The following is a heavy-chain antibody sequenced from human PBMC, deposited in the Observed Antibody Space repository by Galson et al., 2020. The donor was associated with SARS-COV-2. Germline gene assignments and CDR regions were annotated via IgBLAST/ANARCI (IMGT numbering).Heavy chain of an antibody. V-gene: IGHV4-39*01. CDR3: ARLEQWLVRTY. CDR2: IYYSGST. J-gene: IGHJ4*02. Sequence: SETLSLTCTVSGGSISSSSYYWGWIRQPPGKGLEWIGSIYYSGSTYYNPSLKSRVTISVDTSKNQFSLKLSSVTAADTAVYYCARLEQWLVRTYWGQGTLVTVSS. CDR1: GGSISSSSYY. D-gene: IGHD6-19*01.